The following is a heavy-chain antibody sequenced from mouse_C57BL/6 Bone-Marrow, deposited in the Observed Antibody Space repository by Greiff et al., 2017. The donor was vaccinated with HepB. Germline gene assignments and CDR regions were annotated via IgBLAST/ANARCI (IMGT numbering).Heavy chain of an antibody. J-gene: IGHJ2*01. V-gene: IGHV1-81*01. Sequence: VQLQQSGAELARPGASVKLSCKASGYTFTSYGISWVKQRTGQGLEWIGEIYPRSGNTYYNEKFKGKATLTADNSSSTAYMELRSLTSEDSAVYFCASFTTVVADYFDYWGQGTTLTVSS. CDR2: IYPRSGNT. CDR1: GYTFTSYG. CDR3: ASFTTVVADYFDY. D-gene: IGHD1-1*01.